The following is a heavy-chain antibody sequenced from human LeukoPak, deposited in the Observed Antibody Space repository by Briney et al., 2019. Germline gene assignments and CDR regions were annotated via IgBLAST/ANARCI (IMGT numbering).Heavy chain of an antibody. J-gene: IGHJ4*02. D-gene: IGHD3-10*01. V-gene: IGHV3-48*01. CDR3: ARGTFYYDGSGNYYNGRTDY. CDR2: ISSGSSNI. CDR1: GFTFSSYS. Sequence: GGSLRLSCAASGFTFSSYSMNWVRQAPGKGLEWISYISSGSSNIYYADSMKGRFTISRDNAKNSLFLQMNSLRAEDTAVYYCARGTFYYDGSGNYYNGRTDYWGQGTLVTVSS.